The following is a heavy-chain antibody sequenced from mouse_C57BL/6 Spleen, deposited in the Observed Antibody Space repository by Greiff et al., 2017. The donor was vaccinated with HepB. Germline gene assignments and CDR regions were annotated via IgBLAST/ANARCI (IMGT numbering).Heavy chain of an antibody. CDR3: TGLAY. V-gene: IGHV6-3*01. CDR2: IRMKSDNYAT. CDR1: GFTFSNYW. J-gene: IGHJ3*01. Sequence: EVKVVESGGGLVQPGGSMKLSCVASGFTFSNYWMNWVRQSPEKGLEWVAQIRMKSDNYATNYAESVKGRFTISKDESKSSVYLQMNNLRAEDTEIYYCTGLAYWGQGTLVTVSA.